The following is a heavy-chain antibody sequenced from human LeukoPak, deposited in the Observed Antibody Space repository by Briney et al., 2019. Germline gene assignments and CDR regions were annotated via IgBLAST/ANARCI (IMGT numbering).Heavy chain of an antibody. V-gene: IGHV3-23*01. CDR3: ARWSYGNSFDY. CDR1: GFAFSNYA. D-gene: IGHD4-17*01. J-gene: IGHJ4*02. Sequence: GGSLRLSCAASGFAFSNYAMCWVRQAPGKGLEWVSAISGGGGSTYFADSVKGRFTISRDNSKNTLYLQMNSLRAEDTAVYYCARWSYGNSFDYWGQGTLVTVSS. CDR2: ISGGGGST.